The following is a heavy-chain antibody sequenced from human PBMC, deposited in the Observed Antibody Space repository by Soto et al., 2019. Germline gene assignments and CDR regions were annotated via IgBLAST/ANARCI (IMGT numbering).Heavy chain of an antibody. Sequence: SETLSLTCTVSGASINSGDYYWSWIRQHPGKGLEWIGYIYYSGSAFYKSSLKSRVTISVDTSKNQFSLRLSFVTAADTAVYYCARGRYIWNDGRYFDNWSQGTLVTVSS. D-gene: IGHD1-20*01. CDR2: IYYSGSA. CDR3: ARGRYIWNDGRYFDN. J-gene: IGHJ4*02. CDR1: GASINSGDYY. V-gene: IGHV4-31*03.